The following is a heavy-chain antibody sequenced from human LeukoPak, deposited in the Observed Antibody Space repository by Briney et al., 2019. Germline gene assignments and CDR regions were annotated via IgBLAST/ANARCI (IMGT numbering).Heavy chain of an antibody. D-gene: IGHD3-22*01. CDR3: AKDYYDSSGYYNYGMDV. CDR2: ISCDGSNK. Sequence: GRSLRLSCAASGFTFSSYGTHWVRQAPGKGLEWVAVISCDGSNKYYADSVKGRFTISRDNSKNTLYLQMNSLRAEDTAVYYCAKDYYDSSGYYNYGMDVWGQGTTVTVSS. J-gene: IGHJ6*02. CDR1: GFTFSSYG. V-gene: IGHV3-30*18.